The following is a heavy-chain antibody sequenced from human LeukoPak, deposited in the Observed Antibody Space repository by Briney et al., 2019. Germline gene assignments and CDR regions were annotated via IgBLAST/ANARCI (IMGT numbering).Heavy chain of an antibody. J-gene: IGHJ4*02. V-gene: IGHV1-2*02. D-gene: IGHD3-22*01. CDR2: INPSSGGT. Sequence: ASVKVSCKTSGYTFTNYYMHWVRQAPGQGLEWMGWINPSSGGTNYAQGFQGRVTMTRDTSISTTYMELSGLRSDDTAVYYCARGQYYYDDAYPLHYWGQGTLVTVSS. CDR1: GYTFTNYY. CDR3: ARGQYYYDDAYPLHY.